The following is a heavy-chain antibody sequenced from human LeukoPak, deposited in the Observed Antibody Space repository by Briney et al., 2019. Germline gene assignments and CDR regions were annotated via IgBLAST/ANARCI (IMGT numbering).Heavy chain of an antibody. CDR1: GYTFTSHD. CDR3: ARVLGIAVAGTPFDY. Sequence: ASVTVSCTASGYTFTSHDINWVRQAPGQGLEWMGWMNPNSGNTGYAQKFQGRVTITRNTSISTAYMELSSLRSEDTAVYYCARVLGIAVAGTPFDYWGQGTLVTVSS. CDR2: MNPNSGNT. D-gene: IGHD6-19*01. V-gene: IGHV1-8*03. J-gene: IGHJ4*02.